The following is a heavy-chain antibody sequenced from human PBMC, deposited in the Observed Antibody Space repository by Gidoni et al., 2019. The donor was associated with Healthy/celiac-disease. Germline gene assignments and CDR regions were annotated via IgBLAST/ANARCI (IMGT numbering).Heavy chain of an antibody. CDR2: INWNGGST. V-gene: IGHV3-20*04. J-gene: IGHJ4*02. CDR1: GFTLAAYG. Sequence: EVQLVESGGGVVRPGGSLILSGAASGFTLAAYGLSWVRQAPGKGLEWVSGINWNGGSTGYADSVKGRFTISRDNAKNSLYLQMNSLRAEDTALYYCARGRPYYYDSSGQAAGYFDYWGQGTLVTVSS. CDR3: ARGRPYYYDSSGQAAGYFDY. D-gene: IGHD3-22*01.